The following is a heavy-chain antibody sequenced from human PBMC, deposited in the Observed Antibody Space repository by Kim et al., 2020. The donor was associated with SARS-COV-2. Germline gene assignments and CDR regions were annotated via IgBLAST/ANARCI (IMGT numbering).Heavy chain of an antibody. V-gene: IGHV4-61*02. Sequence: SQTLSLTCTVSGGSISSGSYYWSWIRQPAGKGLEWIGRIYTSGSTNYNPSLKSRVTISVDTSKNQFSLKLSSVTAADTAVYYCARETYYDFWSGGMDVWGQGTTVTVSS. CDR1: GGSISSGSYY. J-gene: IGHJ6*02. D-gene: IGHD3-3*01. CDR3: ARETYYDFWSGGMDV. CDR2: IYTSGST.